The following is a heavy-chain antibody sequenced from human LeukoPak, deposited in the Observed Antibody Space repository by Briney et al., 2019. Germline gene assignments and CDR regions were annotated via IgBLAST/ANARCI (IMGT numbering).Heavy chain of an antibody. Sequence: SETLSLTCAVYGGSFSGYYWSWIRQPPGKGLEWIGEINHSGSTNYNSSLKSRVTISVDTSKNQFSLKLSSVTAADTAVYYCARGVKWELPFDYWGQGTLVTVSS. D-gene: IGHD1-26*01. CDR1: GGSFSGYY. CDR2: INHSGST. J-gene: IGHJ4*02. V-gene: IGHV4-34*01. CDR3: ARGVKWELPFDY.